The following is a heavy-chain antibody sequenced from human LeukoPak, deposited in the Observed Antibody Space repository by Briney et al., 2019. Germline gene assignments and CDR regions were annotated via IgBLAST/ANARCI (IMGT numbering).Heavy chain of an antibody. D-gene: IGHD6-19*01. CDR1: GYTFTSYG. J-gene: IGHJ5*02. CDR3: AGDRGGWYHWFDP. V-gene: IGHV1-18*01. Sequence: ASVKVSCKASGYTFTSYGIGWVRQAPGQGLEWMGWISAYNGNTNYAQKLQGRVTMTTDTSTSTAYVELRSLRSDDTAVYYCAGDRGGWYHWFDPWGQGTLVTVSS. CDR2: ISAYNGNT.